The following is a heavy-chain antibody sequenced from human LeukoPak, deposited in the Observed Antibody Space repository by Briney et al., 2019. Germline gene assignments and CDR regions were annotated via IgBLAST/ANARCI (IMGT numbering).Heavy chain of an antibody. CDR1: GGSISSYY. CDR2: IYYSGST. J-gene: IGHJ3*02. V-gene: IGHV4-59*08. CDR3: ARRTGYYGAFDI. Sequence: PSETLSLTCTVSGGSISSYYWSWIRQPPGKGLEWIGYIYYSGSTNYNLSLKSRVTISVDTSKNQFSLKLSSVTAADTAVYYCARRTGYYGAFDIWGQETMVTVSS. D-gene: IGHD3/OR15-3a*01.